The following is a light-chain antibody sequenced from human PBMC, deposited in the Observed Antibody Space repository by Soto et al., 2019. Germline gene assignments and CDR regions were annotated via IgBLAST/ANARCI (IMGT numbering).Light chain of an antibody. CDR1: QSVNTN. CDR2: GAS. Sequence: GVSQSASTLSVSTGERATLSCRASQSVNTNFAWYQQKPGQAPRLLIYGASTRATGIPARFSGSGSGTDFTLTISSLQSEDFAVYFCQQYHIWPSWTFAQRTKV. V-gene: IGKV3-15*01. CDR3: QQYHIWPSWT. J-gene: IGKJ1*01.